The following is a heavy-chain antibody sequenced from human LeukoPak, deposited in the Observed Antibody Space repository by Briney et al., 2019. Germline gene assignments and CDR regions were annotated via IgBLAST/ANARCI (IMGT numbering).Heavy chain of an antibody. CDR3: ARDHVMVRGVSYDYLGMDV. CDR2: IYYSGST. Sequence: PPETLSLTCTVSGGSISSSSYYWGWIRQPPGKGLEWIGSIYYSGSTYYNPSLKSRVTISVDTSKNQFSLKLSSVTAADTAVYYSARDHVMVRGVSYDYLGMDVWGQGTTVTVSS. V-gene: IGHV4-39*07. D-gene: IGHD3-10*01. J-gene: IGHJ6*02. CDR1: GGSISSSSYY.